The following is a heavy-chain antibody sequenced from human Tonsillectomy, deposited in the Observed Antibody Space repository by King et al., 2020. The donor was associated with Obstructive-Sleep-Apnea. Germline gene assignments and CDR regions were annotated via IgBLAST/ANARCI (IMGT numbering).Heavy chain of an antibody. CDR3: ARVVLHPSNYYYYVMDV. J-gene: IGHJ6*02. V-gene: IGHV4-30-2*01. Sequence: QLQESGSGLVKPSQTLSLTCAVSGGSISSGGYSWSWIRQPPGKGLEWIGYMYHNGSTYYNPSLKSRVTISVDRSKNQFSLNLSSVTAADTAMYYCARVVLHPSNYYYYVMDVWGQGTTVTVSS. CDR2: MYHNGST. CDR1: GGSISSGGYS. D-gene: IGHD3-10*01.